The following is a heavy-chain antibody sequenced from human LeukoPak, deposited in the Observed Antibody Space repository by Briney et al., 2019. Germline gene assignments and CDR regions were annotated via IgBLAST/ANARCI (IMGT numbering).Heavy chain of an antibody. CDR3: ARDQNSGYDYSGLDY. CDR2: INWNGGST. V-gene: IGHV3-20*04. Sequence: GGSLRLSCAASGFTFNDYGMSWVRQAPGKGLEWVSGINWNGGSTGYADSVKGRFTISRDNAKNSLYLQMNSLRAEDTALYYCARDQNSGYDYSGLDYWGQGTLVTVSS. J-gene: IGHJ4*02. D-gene: IGHD5-12*01. CDR1: GFTFNDYG.